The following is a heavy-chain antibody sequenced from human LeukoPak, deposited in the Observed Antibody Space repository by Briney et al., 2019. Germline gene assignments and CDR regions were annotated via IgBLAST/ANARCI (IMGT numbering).Heavy chain of an antibody. Sequence: SQTPSLTCAVSGGSISSGGYSWSWIRQPPGKGLEWIGYIYHSGSTYYNPSLKSRVTISVDRSKNQFSLKLSSVTAADTAVYYCARGHIVATTSGDWFDPWGQGTLVTVSS. J-gene: IGHJ5*02. CDR2: IYHSGST. V-gene: IGHV4-30-2*01. D-gene: IGHD5-12*01. CDR1: GGSISSGGYS. CDR3: ARGHIVATTSGDWFDP.